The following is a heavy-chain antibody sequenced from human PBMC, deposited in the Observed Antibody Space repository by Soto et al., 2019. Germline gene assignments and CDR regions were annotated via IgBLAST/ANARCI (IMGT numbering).Heavy chain of an antibody. Sequence: QVELVQSGAEVKKPGSSVKVSCKAYGGTFGSYAISWVRQARGQGLEWMGGIIPIPGTANYAQKFQGRVTIAADESTSTAYMELSSLRSEDTAVYYCARSHGSSTSLEIYYYYYYGMDVWGQGTTVTVSS. CDR2: IIPIPGTA. V-gene: IGHV1-69*01. D-gene: IGHD2-2*01. J-gene: IGHJ6*02. CDR3: ARSHGSSTSLEIYYYYYYGMDV. CDR1: GGTFGSYA.